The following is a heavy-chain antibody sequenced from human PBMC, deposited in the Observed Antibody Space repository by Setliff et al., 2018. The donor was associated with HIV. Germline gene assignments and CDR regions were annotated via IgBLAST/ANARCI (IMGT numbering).Heavy chain of an antibody. CDR2: IIPMYGVT. J-gene: IGHJ5*02. Sequence: SVKVSCKASGGTFSSYVISWVRQAPGQGPEWMGGIIPMYGVTNYAQKFQGRVTITTDESTSTAYMELSSLRSEDTAVYYCALPYCSGGNCWSSASLPPAGWFDPWGQGQWSPSPQ. CDR1: GGTFSSYV. V-gene: IGHV1-69*05. D-gene: IGHD2-15*01. CDR3: ALPYCSGGNCWSSASLPPAGWFDP.